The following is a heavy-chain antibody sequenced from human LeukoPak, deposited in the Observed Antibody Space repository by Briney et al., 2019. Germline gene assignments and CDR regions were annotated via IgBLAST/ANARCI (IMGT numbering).Heavy chain of an antibody. CDR2: ISSNGRIT. CDR3: ARVSGWYWFDN. V-gene: IGHV3-64*02. D-gene: IGHD6-19*01. CDR1: GFTFGTYA. J-gene: IGHJ4*02. Sequence: QAGGSLRLXCAASGFTFGTYAMHWVRQAPGKGLEYVSAISSNGRITYYADSVKGRFTISRDNSKNILYLQMGSLRAEDTAVYYCARVSGWYWFDNWGQGTLVTVSS.